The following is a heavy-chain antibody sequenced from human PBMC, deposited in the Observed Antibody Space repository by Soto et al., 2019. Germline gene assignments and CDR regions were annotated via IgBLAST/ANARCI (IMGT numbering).Heavy chain of an antibody. D-gene: IGHD2-15*01. J-gene: IGHJ3*02. CDR3: ARGLEYSFKPGVFDI. Sequence: EVQLVESGGGLEQPGGSLRLSCAASGFTLSSSEMNWVRQAPGKGLEWVSYVGSSGNTKYYADSVKGRFTISRDNAKNSLYLQMNSLRAEDTAVYYCARGLEYSFKPGVFDIWGQGTMVTVSS. CDR1: GFTLSSSE. CDR2: VGSSGNTK. V-gene: IGHV3-48*03.